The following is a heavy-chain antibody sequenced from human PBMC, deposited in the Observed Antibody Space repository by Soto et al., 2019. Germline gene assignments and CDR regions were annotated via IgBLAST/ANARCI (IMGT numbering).Heavy chain of an antibody. CDR2: IYYSGST. V-gene: IGHV4-31*03. D-gene: IGHD5-18*01. Sequence: QVQLQESGPGLVKPSQTLSLTCTVSGGSISSGGYYWSWIRQHPGKGLEWIGYIYYSGSTYYNPSRKSRVTISVYTSKNQFSLKLSSVTAADTAVYYCARSGYSYGPNPLLYWGQGTLVTVSS. CDR1: GGSISSGGYY. CDR3: ARSGYSYGPNPLLY. J-gene: IGHJ4*02.